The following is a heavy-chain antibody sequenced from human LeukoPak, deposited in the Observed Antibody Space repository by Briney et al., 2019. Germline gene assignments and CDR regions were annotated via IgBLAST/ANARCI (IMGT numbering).Heavy chain of an antibody. CDR3: ARGGDSSGWYGDSETYGLSDGGWSEYYYYMDV. CDR2: INPNSGGT. Sequence: ASVKVSCKASGYTFTGYYMHWVRQAPGQGLEWMGWINPNSGGTNYAQKFQGRVTMTRDTSTSTAYMELRSLRSDDTAVYYCARGGDSSGWYGDSETYGLSDGGWSEYYYYMDVWGKGTTVTVSS. CDR1: GYTFTGYY. V-gene: IGHV1-2*02. J-gene: IGHJ6*03. D-gene: IGHD6-19*01.